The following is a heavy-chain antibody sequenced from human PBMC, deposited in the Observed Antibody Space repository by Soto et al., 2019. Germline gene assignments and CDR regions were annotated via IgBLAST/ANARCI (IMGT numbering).Heavy chain of an antibody. CDR2: IYYSGST. Sequence: QLQLQESGPGLVKPSETLSLTCTVSGGSISSSSYYWGWIRQPPGKGLEWIGSIYYSGSTYYNPSLKSRVTISVDTSKNQFSLKLSSVTAADTAVYYCARHHYRSSGWFLLNWFDPWGQGTLVTVSS. CDR1: GGSISSSSYY. D-gene: IGHD6-19*01. CDR3: ARHHYRSSGWFLLNWFDP. J-gene: IGHJ5*02. V-gene: IGHV4-39*01.